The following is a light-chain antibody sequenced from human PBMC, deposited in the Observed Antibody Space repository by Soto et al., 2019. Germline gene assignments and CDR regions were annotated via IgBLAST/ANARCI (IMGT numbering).Light chain of an antibody. CDR1: SSNIGAGYD. J-gene: IGLJ2*01. CDR2: GNS. Sequence: QSVLTQPPSVSGAPGQRVTISCTGSSSNIGAGYDVHWYQQLPGTAPKLLIYGNSNRPSGVPDRFSGSKSGTSASLAITGLQAEDEADNSCQSYDSSRSGVVFGGGTQLTVL. V-gene: IGLV1-40*01. CDR3: QSYDSSRSGVV.